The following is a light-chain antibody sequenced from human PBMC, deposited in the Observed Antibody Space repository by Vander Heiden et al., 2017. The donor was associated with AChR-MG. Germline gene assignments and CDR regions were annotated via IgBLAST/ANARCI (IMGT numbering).Light chain of an antibody. V-gene: IGKV3-15*01. CDR1: QSLSNY. Sequence: IVITHSPATLSVSPGERATLTCRASQSLSNYLTWYQQKPGQAPRLLISGASSRDTGIPARFSGSGSGTEFTLTISSLQSEDFAVYYCQQYNDCPLTFGLGTRLEIK. CDR2: GAS. J-gene: IGKJ5*01. CDR3: QQYNDCPLT.